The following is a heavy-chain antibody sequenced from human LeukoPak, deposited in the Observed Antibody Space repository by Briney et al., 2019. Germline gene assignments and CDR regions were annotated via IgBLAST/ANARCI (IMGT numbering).Heavy chain of an antibody. CDR2: IYSGGST. Sequence: PGGSLRLSCAASGFTVSSNYMSWVRQAPGKGLEWVSVIYSGGSTYYADSVKGRFTISRDNAKNSLYLQMNSLRAEDTAVYYCARVGPLLWFGEADDAFDIWGQGTLVTVSS. CDR1: GFTVSSNY. V-gene: IGHV3-66*01. J-gene: IGHJ3*02. D-gene: IGHD3-10*01. CDR3: ARVGPLLWFGEADDAFDI.